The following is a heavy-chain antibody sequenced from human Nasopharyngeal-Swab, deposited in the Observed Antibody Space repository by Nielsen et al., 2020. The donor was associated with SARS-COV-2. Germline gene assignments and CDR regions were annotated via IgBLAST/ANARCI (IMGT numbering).Heavy chain of an antibody. CDR1: GGSISSSNW. Sequence: SETLSLTCAVSGGSISSSNWWSWVRQPPGKGLEWIGEIYHSGSTNYNPSLKSRGTSSVDKSKNQFSLKLSSVTAADTAVYYCARVSQGSSWYPDYFDYWGQGTLVPSPQ. J-gene: IGHJ4*02. CDR2: IYHSGST. V-gene: IGHV4-4*02. CDR3: ARVSQGSSWYPDYFDY. D-gene: IGHD6-13*01.